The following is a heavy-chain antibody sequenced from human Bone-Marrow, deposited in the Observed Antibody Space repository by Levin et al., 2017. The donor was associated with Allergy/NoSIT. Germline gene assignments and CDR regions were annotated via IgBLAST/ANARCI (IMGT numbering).Heavy chain of an antibody. J-gene: IGHJ4*02. Sequence: LSLTCAASGFTFTNYWMNWVRQAPGKGLEWVANINQNGSEIYYLDSVKGRFTISRDNAKNSVYLQMNSLRAEDTALYYCARALTHWGQGTLVTVSS. V-gene: IGHV3-7*01. CDR3: ARALTH. CDR2: INQNGSEI. CDR1: GFTFTNYW.